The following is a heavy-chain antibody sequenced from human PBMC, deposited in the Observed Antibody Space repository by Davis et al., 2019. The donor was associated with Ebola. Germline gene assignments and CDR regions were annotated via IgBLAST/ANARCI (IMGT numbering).Heavy chain of an antibody. J-gene: IGHJ4*02. V-gene: IGHV4-59*12. D-gene: IGHD6-19*01. CDR2: IYYSGSI. CDR1: GDSISSYY. Sequence: PSETLSLTCTVYGDSISSYYWSWIRQPPGKGLEWIGYIYYSGSINYNPSLKSRVTMSVDMSKNQFSLKLSSVTAADTAVYYCARLAGDYWGQGTLVTVSS. CDR3: ARLAGDY.